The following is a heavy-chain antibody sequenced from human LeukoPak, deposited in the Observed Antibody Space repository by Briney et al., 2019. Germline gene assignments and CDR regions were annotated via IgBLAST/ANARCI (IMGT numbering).Heavy chain of an antibody. J-gene: IGHJ4*02. CDR2: IYHNGNT. D-gene: IGHD3-22*01. CDR3: ATYDILTTYGGGTTY. CDR1: GGSISSSNW. V-gene: IGHV4-4*02. Sequence: SGTLSLTCAVSGGSISSSNWWNWVRQPPGKGLECIGEIYHNGNTNYNPSLKSRVTMSLDKSKNQFSLKLTSVTAADTAVYYCATYDILTTYGGGTTYWGQGTLVTVSS.